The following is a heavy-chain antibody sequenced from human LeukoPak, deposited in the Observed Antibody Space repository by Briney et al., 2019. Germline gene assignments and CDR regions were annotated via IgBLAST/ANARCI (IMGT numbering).Heavy chain of an antibody. CDR2: IRYDGSNK. Sequence: GGSLRLSCAASGFTFSSYGMHWVRQAPGKGLEWVAFIRYDGSNKYYADSVKGRFTISRDNSKNTLYLQMNSLRAEDTAVYYCAKVIGRWLQLEAFDIWGQGTMVTVSS. J-gene: IGHJ3*02. CDR3: AKVIGRWLQLEAFDI. D-gene: IGHD5-24*01. CDR1: GFTFSSYG. V-gene: IGHV3-30*02.